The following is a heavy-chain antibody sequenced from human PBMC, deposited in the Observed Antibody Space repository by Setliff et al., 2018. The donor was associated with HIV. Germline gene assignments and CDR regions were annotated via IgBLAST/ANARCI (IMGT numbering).Heavy chain of an antibody. CDR1: GGSISRGAYY. CDR3: VFWAHSGTWPFDY. J-gene: IGHJ4*02. V-gene: IGHV4-31*08. Sequence: SETLSLTCTVSGGSISRGAYYWSWIRQHPGKGLEWIAYINNSGRIYYNPSLKSRVTITADASTRTAYMELSSLRSEDTAVYYCVFWAHSGTWPFDYWGQGTLVTVSS. D-gene: IGHD3-10*01. CDR2: INNSGRI.